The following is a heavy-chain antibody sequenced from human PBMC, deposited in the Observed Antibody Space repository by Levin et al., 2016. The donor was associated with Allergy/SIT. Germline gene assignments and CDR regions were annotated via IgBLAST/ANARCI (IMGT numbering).Heavy chain of an antibody. CDR2: INGDGTTP. Sequence: GESLKISCAASGFTFSNYWMHWVRQGPGKGLVWVARINGDGTTPDYADSVEGRFTISRDNAKNMLYLQMNSLGAEDTAVYYCARWVLEWRDSLDIWGQGATVTVSS. J-gene: IGHJ3*02. V-gene: IGHV3-74*01. CDR1: GFTFSNYW. D-gene: IGHD3-22*01. CDR3: ARWVLEWRDSLDI.